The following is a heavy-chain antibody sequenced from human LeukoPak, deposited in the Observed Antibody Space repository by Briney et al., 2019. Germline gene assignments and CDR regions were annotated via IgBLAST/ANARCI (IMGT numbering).Heavy chain of an antibody. D-gene: IGHD1-26*01. Sequence: ASVKVSCKASGYTFTSYFIHWVRQAPGEGLEWVGIINPSDGTTSYAQKFQGRVTVTRDTSTSTVYMDLSSLRSEDTAVYYCARDRPSGTYAGDFWGQGTRVTVSS. CDR3: ARDRPSGTYAGDF. J-gene: IGHJ4*02. CDR1: GYTFTSYF. CDR2: INPSDGTT. V-gene: IGHV1-46*01.